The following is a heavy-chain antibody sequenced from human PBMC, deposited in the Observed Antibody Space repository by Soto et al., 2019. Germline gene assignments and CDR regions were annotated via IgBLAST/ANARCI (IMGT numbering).Heavy chain of an antibody. Sequence: SETLSLTCTVSGGSISSYYWSWIRQPPGKGLEWIGYIYYSGSTNYNPSLKSRVTISVDTSKNQFSLKLSSVTAADTAVYYCGRRYGDNLDYWGQGTLVTVSS. V-gene: IGHV4-59*08. D-gene: IGHD2-21*02. J-gene: IGHJ4*02. CDR3: GRRYGDNLDY. CDR1: GGSISSYY. CDR2: IYYSGST.